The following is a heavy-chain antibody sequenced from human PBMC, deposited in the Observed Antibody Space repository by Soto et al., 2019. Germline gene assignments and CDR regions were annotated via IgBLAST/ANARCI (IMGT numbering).Heavy chain of an antibody. D-gene: IGHD2-2*01. V-gene: IGHV4-4*07. Sequence: QVQLQESGPGLVRPSETLSLTCTVSGGSLSNYNWNWVRQSAGTGLEWIGRIYSNGKAYYTPSLKGRVTMSLDTLNSQVSLRLSAVTAADTAKYYCARERTYQLSGDDTLDIWGLGTMVTVSS. CDR3: ARERTYQLSGDDTLDI. J-gene: IGHJ3*02. CDR2: IYSNGKA. CDR1: GGSLSNYN.